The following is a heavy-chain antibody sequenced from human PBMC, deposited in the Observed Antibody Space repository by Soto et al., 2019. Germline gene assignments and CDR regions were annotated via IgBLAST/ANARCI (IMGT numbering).Heavy chain of an antibody. CDR3: ASDMSTT. Sequence: QVQLVQSGAEVKKPGASVKVSCKASGYTFTNHDINWMRQATGQGLEWMGWMNPNSGHTNYAQKFPGRVTMTRDTSISTAYMELTSLRSEDTAIYYCASDMSTTWGQGTLVTVSS. CDR1: GYTFTNHD. V-gene: IGHV1-8*01. CDR2: MNPNSGHT. J-gene: IGHJ5*02. D-gene: IGHD2-2*01.